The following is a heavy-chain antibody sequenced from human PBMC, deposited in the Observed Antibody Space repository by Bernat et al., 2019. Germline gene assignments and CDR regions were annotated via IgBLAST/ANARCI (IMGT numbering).Heavy chain of an antibody. V-gene: IGHV3-23*01. CDR3: AKDGGDDGFFDY. Sequence: EVQLLESGGGLVQPGGSLRLSCAASGFTFNSYAMSWVRQAPGKGLEWVSTVSPIGGSTYYADSVKGRFTISRDNSKNTLYLQMNSLRAEDTAVYYCAKDGGDDGFFDYWGLGTLVTVSS. CDR1: GFTFNSYA. CDR2: VSPIGGST. J-gene: IGHJ4*02. D-gene: IGHD2-21*02.